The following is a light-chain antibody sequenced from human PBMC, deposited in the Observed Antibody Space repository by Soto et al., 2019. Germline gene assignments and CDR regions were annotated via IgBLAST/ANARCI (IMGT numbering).Light chain of an antibody. CDR2: VGS. Sequence: DIVMTQSPLSLSVTPGEPASISCRSSLSLLHLNGYNYLDWYLQKPGQSPQLLIYVGSTRASGVTDRFSGSGSRTDFTLRITRVEAKDVGVYYCMQALQTPYIFGQVTKLGIK. V-gene: IGKV2-28*01. J-gene: IGKJ2*01. CDR1: LSLLHLNGYNY. CDR3: MQALQTPYI.